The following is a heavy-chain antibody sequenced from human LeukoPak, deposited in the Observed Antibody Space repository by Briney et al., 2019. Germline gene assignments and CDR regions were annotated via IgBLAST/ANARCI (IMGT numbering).Heavy chain of an antibody. CDR2: ISYDGSNK. Sequence: GGSLRLSCAASGFTFSSYSMNWVRQAPGKGLEWVAVISYDGSNKYYADSVKGRFTISRDNSKNTLYLQMNSLRAEDTAVYYCAREGSTSQNDAFDIWGQGTMATVSS. CDR1: GFTFSSYS. CDR3: AREGSTSQNDAFDI. V-gene: IGHV3-30*03. D-gene: IGHD2-2*01. J-gene: IGHJ3*02.